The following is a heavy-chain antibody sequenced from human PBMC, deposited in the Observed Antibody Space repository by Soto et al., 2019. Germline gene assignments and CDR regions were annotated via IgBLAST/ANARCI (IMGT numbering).Heavy chain of an antibody. D-gene: IGHD6-6*01. Sequence: KTSETLSLTCAVSGYSIGSGCYWGWIRQPPGKGLEWIGSIYHSGNTHYNPSLKSRVIISVDTSKNRFSLRLSSVTAADTAAYYCAREYSSSSGYFDYWGQGTRVTVSS. J-gene: IGHJ4*02. CDR3: AREYSSSSGYFDY. V-gene: IGHV4-38-2*02. CDR2: IYHSGNT. CDR1: GYSIGSGCY.